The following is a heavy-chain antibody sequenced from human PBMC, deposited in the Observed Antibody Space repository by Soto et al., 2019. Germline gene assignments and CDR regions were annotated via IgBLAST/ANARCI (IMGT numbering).Heavy chain of an antibody. CDR1: GYTFTSYG. CDR3: SRRARGSYYPNFDY. D-gene: IGHD1-26*01. J-gene: IGHJ4*02. V-gene: IGHV1-18*04. CDR2: ISAYNGNT. Sequence: EASVKVSCKASGYTFTSYGISWLRQAPGQGLEWMGWISAYNGNTNYAQKHQGRVTRIPNTSTNTAYMELRSLRSDDTAVSYCSRRARGSYYPNFDYWGQGTLVTVSS.